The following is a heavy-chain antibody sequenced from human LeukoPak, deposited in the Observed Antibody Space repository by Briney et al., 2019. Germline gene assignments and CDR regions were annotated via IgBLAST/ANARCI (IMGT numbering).Heavy chain of an antibody. Sequence: GASVKVSCKASGYTFTSFGISWVRQAPGQGLEWMGWISTYNGNTNYAQKLRGRVTMTTDTSTSTAYMELRSLRSDDTAVYYCARGSTTTGMAEYWGQGTLVTVSS. CDR3: ARGSTTTGMAEY. J-gene: IGHJ4*02. CDR2: ISTYNGNT. V-gene: IGHV1-18*01. D-gene: IGHD1-1*01. CDR1: GYTFTSFG.